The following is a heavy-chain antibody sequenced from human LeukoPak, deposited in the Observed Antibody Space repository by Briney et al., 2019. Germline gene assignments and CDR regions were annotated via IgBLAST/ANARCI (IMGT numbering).Heavy chain of an antibody. J-gene: IGHJ3*01. Sequence: HPGGSLRLSCAASGFTFRSSWMSWVRQAPGKGLEWVATINEVGSDKQYMDSVKGRLSISRDNPKNSLYLQMNSPRAEDTAVYFCARHGNWAFDFWGQGTMVTVSS. D-gene: IGHD1-1*01. CDR3: ARHGNWAFDF. V-gene: IGHV3-7*04. CDR2: INEVGSDK. CDR1: GFTFRSSW.